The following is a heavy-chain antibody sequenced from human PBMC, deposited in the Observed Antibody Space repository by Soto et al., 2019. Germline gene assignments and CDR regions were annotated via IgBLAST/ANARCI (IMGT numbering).Heavy chain of an antibody. Sequence: VASVKVSCKVSGYTLTELSMHWVRQAPGKGLEWMGGFDPEDGETIYAQKFQGRVTMTEDTSTDTAYMELSSLRSEDTAVYYCATTRITIFGVVITNNWFDPWGQGTLVTVS. CDR1: GYTLTELS. D-gene: IGHD3-3*01. J-gene: IGHJ5*02. CDR3: ATTRITIFGVVITNNWFDP. CDR2: FDPEDGET. V-gene: IGHV1-24*01.